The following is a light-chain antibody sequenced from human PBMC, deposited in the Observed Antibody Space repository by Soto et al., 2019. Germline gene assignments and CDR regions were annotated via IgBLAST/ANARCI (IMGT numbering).Light chain of an antibody. V-gene: IGKV3-15*01. J-gene: IGKJ3*01. Sequence: EILMTQSPVTLSVSPGERATLSCRASQSVSSNLAWYQQKAGQAPRLLIYGASTRATGTPARFSGSGSGTEFTLTISSLQSEEIAVYYCQQYNNWPFTFGPGTKVDIK. CDR2: GAS. CDR3: QQYNNWPFT. CDR1: QSVSSN.